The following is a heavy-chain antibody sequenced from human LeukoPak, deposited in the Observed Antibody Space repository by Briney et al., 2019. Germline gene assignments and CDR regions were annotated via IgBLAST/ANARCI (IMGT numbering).Heavy chain of an antibody. CDR3: AAGSRPYYFYYMAV. Sequence: KASETLSLTCTVSGGSINTYYWSWSRQSPGKGLEWIGSMSYSGTSNYIPSLKSRVSMTIDIYKNQFSLKLTTVTTADTALYFCAAGSRPYYFYYMAVWGTGTTVTVSS. J-gene: IGHJ6*03. CDR2: MSYSGTS. CDR1: GGSINTYY. V-gene: IGHV4-59*08.